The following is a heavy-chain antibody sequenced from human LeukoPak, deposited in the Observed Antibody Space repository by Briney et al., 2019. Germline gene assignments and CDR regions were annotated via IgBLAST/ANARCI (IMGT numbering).Heavy chain of an antibody. V-gene: IGHV5-51*01. Sequence: GESLNISCKGSGYSFTSYWIGWVRQMPGKGLEWMGIIYPGDSDTRYSPSFQGQVTISADKPISTAYLQWSSLKASDTAMYYCARLRGHTIRDGALFDYWGQGTLVTVSS. CDR1: GYSFTSYW. J-gene: IGHJ4*02. CDR3: ARLRGHTIRDGALFDY. CDR2: IYPGDSDT. D-gene: IGHD3-10*01.